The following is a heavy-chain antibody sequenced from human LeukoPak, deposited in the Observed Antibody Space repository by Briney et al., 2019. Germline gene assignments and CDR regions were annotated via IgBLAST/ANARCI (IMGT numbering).Heavy chain of an antibody. J-gene: IGHJ4*02. D-gene: IGHD3-10*01. V-gene: IGHV4-34*01. CDR1: GGSFSGYY. CDR2: INRSGST. CDR3: ARPYYYGSGIN. Sequence: SETLSLTCAVYGGSFSGYYWSWIRQPPGKGLEWIGEINRSGSTNYNPSLKSRVTISVDTSKNQFSLKLSSVTAADTAVYYCARPYYYGSGINWGQGTLVTVSS.